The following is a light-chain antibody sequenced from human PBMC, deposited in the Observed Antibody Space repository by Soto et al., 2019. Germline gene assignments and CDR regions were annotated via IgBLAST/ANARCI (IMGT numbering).Light chain of an antibody. J-gene: IGKJ5*01. CDR2: GAS. CDR3: QQYNNWPPIT. V-gene: IGKV3-15*01. CDR1: QSVSSN. Sequence: EIVMTQSPATLSVSPGERATLSCRASQSVSSNLAWYQQKPGQAPRLLIHGASTRATGIPARFSGSGSGTEFTLTISSLLSEDSAVYYCQQYNNWPPITFGQGTRLEIK.